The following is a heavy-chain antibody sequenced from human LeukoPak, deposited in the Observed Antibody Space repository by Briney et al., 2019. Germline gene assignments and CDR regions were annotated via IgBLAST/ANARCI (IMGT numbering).Heavy chain of an antibody. CDR3: ARDSPTLYDTPWYSSGWSNLNWAFDI. CDR2: TYYRSKWYN. Sequence: SQTLSLTCAISGDSVSSNSAAWNWIRQSPSRGLEWLGRTYYRSKWYNDYAVSVKSRTTINPDTSKNQFSLQLNSVTPEDTAVYYCARDSPTLYDTPWYSSGWSNLNWAFDIWGQGTMVTVSS. D-gene: IGHD6-19*01. V-gene: IGHV6-1*01. J-gene: IGHJ3*02. CDR1: GDSVSSNSAA.